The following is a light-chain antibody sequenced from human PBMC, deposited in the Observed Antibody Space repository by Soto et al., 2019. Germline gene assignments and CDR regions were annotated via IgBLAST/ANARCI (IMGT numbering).Light chain of an antibody. V-gene: IGKV1-39*01. CDR3: QHSSSTPYP. CDR2: AAS. J-gene: IGKJ2*01. CDR1: QSISSY. Sequence: DLQMTQSPSSLSASVGDRVTITCRASQSISSYLNWYQQKPGKAPKLLIYAASSLQSGVPSRFSGSGSGTDFTLTISSLQPEAFATYYFQHSSSTPYPLGQGPKLKSK.